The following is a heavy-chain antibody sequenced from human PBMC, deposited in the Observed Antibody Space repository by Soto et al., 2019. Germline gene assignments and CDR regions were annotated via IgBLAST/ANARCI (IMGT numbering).Heavy chain of an antibody. CDR3: AKDRTNYIVGATKFGY. Sequence: PWGSLRLSCAASGFTFISYAIIFFRHSPFKGLEWVSAISGSGGSTYYADSVKGRFTISRDNSKNTLYLQMNSLRAEDTAVYYCAKDRTNYIVGATKFGYWGQGTLVTSPQ. CDR2: ISGSGGST. V-gene: IGHV3-23*01. CDR1: GFTFISYA. D-gene: IGHD1-26*01. J-gene: IGHJ4*02.